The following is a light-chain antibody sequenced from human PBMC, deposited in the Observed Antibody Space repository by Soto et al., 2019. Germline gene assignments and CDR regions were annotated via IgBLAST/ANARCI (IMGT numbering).Light chain of an antibody. V-gene: IGLV1-40*01. Sequence: QSVLTRPPSVSGAPGQRVTISCTGSSSNIGASYAVHWYQQLPGTAPKLLIYGNSNRPSGVPDRFSGSKSGTSASLAITGLQAEDEADYYCQSYDSSLSGSVFGGGTKVTVL. CDR1: SSNIGASYA. CDR3: QSYDSSLSGSV. J-gene: IGLJ3*02. CDR2: GNS.